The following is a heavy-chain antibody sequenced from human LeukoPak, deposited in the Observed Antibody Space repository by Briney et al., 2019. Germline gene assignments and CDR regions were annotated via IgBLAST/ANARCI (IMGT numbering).Heavy chain of an antibody. CDR2: ISSSGTYI. D-gene: IGHD1-26*01. J-gene: IGHJ5*02. CDR3: ARDFRYSGSYHHWFDP. V-gene: IGHV3-21*01. Sequence: GGSLRLSCAASGFTFSAYSINWVRQAPGRGLAWVSSISSSGTYIYYADSVKGRFTISRDNAKNSLSLQMNSLRAEDTAVYYCARDFRYSGSYHHWFDPWGQGTLVTVSS. CDR1: GFTFSAYS.